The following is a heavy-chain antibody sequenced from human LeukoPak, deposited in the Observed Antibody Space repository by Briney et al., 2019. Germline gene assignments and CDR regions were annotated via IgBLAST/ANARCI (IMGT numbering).Heavy chain of an antibody. Sequence: SETLSLTCAVYGGSFSGYYWSWIRQPPGKGLEWIGEINHSGSTNYNPSLKSRVTISVDTSKNQFSLKLSSVTAADTAVYYCAIGGGYDSSDNWFDLWGQGTLVTVSS. CDR2: INHSGST. CDR1: GGSFSGYY. D-gene: IGHD3-22*01. V-gene: IGHV4-34*01. CDR3: AIGGGYDSSDNWFDL. J-gene: IGHJ5*02.